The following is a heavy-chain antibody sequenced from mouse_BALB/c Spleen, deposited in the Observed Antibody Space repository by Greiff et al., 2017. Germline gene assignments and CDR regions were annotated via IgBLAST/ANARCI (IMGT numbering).Heavy chain of an antibody. J-gene: IGHJ3*01. Sequence: QVHVKQSGPELVKPGASVKMSCKASGYTFTDYVISWVKQRTGQGLEWIGEIYPGSGSTYYNEKFKGKATLTADKSSNTAYMQLSSLTSEDSAVYFCARGDYSAWFAYWGQGTLVTVSA. CDR2: IYPGSGST. V-gene: IGHV1-77*01. CDR1: GYTFTDYV. D-gene: IGHD1-1*01. CDR3: ARGDYSAWFAY.